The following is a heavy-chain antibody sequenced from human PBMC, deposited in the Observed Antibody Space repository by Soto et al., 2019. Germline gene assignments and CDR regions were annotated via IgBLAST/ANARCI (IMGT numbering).Heavy chain of an antibody. D-gene: IGHD3-10*01. J-gene: IGHJ6*02. V-gene: IGHV2-5*01. CDR1: AFSRSTSGVV. Sequence: QITLKESGPTLVKPTQTLTLTCTFSAFSRSTSGVVVGWVHQPPGKALDWLALIYSNDAKRFSTSLKSRRTITKHHSKIQVVLTMTNMDLVDTVTYYCTHVRGSGLYGMDVWGQGTTVTVSS. CDR3: THVRGSGLYGMDV. CDR2: IYSNDAK.